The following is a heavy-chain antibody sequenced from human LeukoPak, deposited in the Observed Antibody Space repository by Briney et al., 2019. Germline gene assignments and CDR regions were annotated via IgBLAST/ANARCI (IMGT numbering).Heavy chain of an antibody. CDR2: ILADGNNE. CDR3: ARNDPDSSED. Sequence: GRSHRLSRPASGFIFSSYPMLWVRHAPGTRLEWVAVILADGNNEHYADSAKGRFTLSRDNAKSTAYLQMNSLRSEDTAVYYCARNDPDSSEDWGEGTLVTVSS. J-gene: IGHJ4*02. D-gene: IGHD3-22*01. CDR1: GFIFSSYP. V-gene: IGHV3-30-3*01.